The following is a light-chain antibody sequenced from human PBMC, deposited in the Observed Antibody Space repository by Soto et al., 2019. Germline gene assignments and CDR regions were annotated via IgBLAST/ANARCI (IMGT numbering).Light chain of an antibody. V-gene: IGKV1-6*01. CDR3: LQDYSYPWT. CDR2: AAS. Sequence: AIQMTQSPSSLSASVGDGVTITCRASEDIRNDLGWYQQKPGKAPKLLIYAASTLQSGVPSRFSGSGSGADFTPTISSLQPEDFATYYCLQDYSYPWTFGQGTKVDIK. J-gene: IGKJ1*01. CDR1: EDIRND.